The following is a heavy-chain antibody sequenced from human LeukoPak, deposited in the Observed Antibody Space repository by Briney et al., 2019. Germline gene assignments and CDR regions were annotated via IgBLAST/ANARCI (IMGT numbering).Heavy chain of an antibody. CDR3: ARAGRITVFGVVLDNFDF. Sequence: SETLSLTCTVSGGSISPYYWTWTRQPRGKGLEWIGYISDSGSTNNNPSHKSRVTIKIDMSKNQFSLKLNSVIAADTAVYYCARAGRITVFGVVLDNFDFWGYGTLVSVSS. CDR2: ISDSGST. J-gene: IGHJ4*01. D-gene: IGHD3-3*01. V-gene: IGHV4-59*01. CDR1: GGSISPYY.